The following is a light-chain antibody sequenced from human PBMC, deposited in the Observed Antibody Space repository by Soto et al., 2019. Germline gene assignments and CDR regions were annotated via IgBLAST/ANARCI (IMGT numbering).Light chain of an antibody. CDR1: ESVSSH. CDR2: GAS. J-gene: IGKJ1*01. V-gene: IGKV3-15*01. CDR3: QQYNNWPQT. Sequence: DIVLTQSPGTLSLSQGERATLSCRASESVSSHLAWYQQIPGQAPRLLIYGASTRATGIPARFSGSGSGTEFTLTISSLEPEDFAVYYCQQYNNWPQTFGQGTKVDIK.